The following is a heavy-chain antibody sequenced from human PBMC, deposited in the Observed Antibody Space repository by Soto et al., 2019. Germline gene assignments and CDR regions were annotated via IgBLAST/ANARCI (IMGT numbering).Heavy chain of an antibody. CDR2: ASYDGNNK. D-gene: IGHD2-15*01. Sequence: QVQLVESGGGGVQPGRSLTLSCAASGFIFSTYAMHWVRQAPGKGLEWVAIASYDGNNKYYADSVKGRFTISRDNSKNTLYLQMNSVRAEDTAVYYCAKDRGRYCSGGRCYLFDYWGQGTLVTVSS. CDR1: GFIFSTYA. J-gene: IGHJ4*02. CDR3: AKDRGRYCSGGRCYLFDY. V-gene: IGHV3-30*04.